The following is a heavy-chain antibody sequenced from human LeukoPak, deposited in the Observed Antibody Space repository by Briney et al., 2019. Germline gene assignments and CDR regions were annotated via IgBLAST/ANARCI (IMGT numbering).Heavy chain of an antibody. CDR3: ARQTSGYSYGDRWTQYYFDY. V-gene: IGHV5-51*01. CDR1: GYSFTSYW. Sequence: GESLKISCKGSGYSFTSYWIGWVRQMPGKGLEGMGIIYPGDSDTRYSPSFQGQVTISADKSISTAYLQWSSLKASDTAMYYCARQTSGYSYGDRWTQYYFDYWGQGTLVTVSS. D-gene: IGHD5-18*01. CDR2: IYPGDSDT. J-gene: IGHJ4*02.